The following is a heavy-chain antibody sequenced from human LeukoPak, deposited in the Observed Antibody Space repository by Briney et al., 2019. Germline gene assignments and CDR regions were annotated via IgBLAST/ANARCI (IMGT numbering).Heavy chain of an antibody. CDR2: ISSSSSYI. V-gene: IGHV3-21*01. Sequence: GGSLRLSCAASGFTFSSYSMNWVRQAPAKGLEWVSSISSSSSYIYYADSVKGRFTISRDNAKNSLYLQMNSLRAEDTAVYYCARGAIDGGYDSDYWGQGTLVTVSS. J-gene: IGHJ4*02. D-gene: IGHD5-12*01. CDR3: ARGAIDGGYDSDY. CDR1: GFTFSSYS.